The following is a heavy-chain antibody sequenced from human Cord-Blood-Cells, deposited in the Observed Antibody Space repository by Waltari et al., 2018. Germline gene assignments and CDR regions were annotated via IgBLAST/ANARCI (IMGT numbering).Heavy chain of an antibody. D-gene: IGHD6-13*01. CDR1: GYTFTGSY. Sequence: QVQLVQSGAEVKKPGASVKVSCKASGYTFTGSYMHWVRKAPGQGLEWMGWINPNSGGTNYAQKFQGRVTMTRDTSISTAYMELSRLRSDDTAVYYCARDLNTAAAGFFDYWGQGTLVTVSS. V-gene: IGHV1-2*02. CDR2: INPNSGGT. CDR3: ARDLNTAAAGFFDY. J-gene: IGHJ4*02.